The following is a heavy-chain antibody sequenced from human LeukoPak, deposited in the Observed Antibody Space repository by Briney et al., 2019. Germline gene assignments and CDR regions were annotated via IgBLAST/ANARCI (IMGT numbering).Heavy chain of an antibody. D-gene: IGHD1-26*01. CDR3: ATGLGRFDAFDI. Sequence: ASVKVSCKASRYTFTDYYMHWVRQAPGQGLEWMGWINPNTGGTNYAQKFQGRVTMTRDTSISTAYMELSRLRSDDTAVYYCATGLGRFDAFDIWGQGTMVTVSS. CDR2: INPNTGGT. CDR1: RYTFTDYY. J-gene: IGHJ3*02. V-gene: IGHV1-2*02.